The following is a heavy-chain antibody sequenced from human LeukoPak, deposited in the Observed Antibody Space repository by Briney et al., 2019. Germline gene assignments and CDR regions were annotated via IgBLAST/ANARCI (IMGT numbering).Heavy chain of an antibody. V-gene: IGHV3-48*01. J-gene: IGHJ4*02. CDR2: ISSSGSTK. D-gene: IGHD2/OR15-2a*01. Sequence: GGSLRLSCGASGITFSSYSMNWVRQAPGKGLEWVSYISSSGSTKYYADSVKGRLTISRDNARNSLYLQMNSLRAEDTAVYFCARGGLSIMGYWGQGTLVTVSS. CDR1: GITFSSYS. CDR3: ARGGLSIMGY.